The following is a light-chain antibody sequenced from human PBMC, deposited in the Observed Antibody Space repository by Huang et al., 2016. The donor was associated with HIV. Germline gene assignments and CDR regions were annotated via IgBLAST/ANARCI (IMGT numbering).Light chain of an antibody. CDR3: QQYNDWSAVT. V-gene: IGKV3-15*01. CDR1: QNIGGS. Sequence: EIVMTQSPATLYVSPGERATLSCRASQNIGGSLAWYQKKPGQAPRRLIYEASTRATGIPASFSGSESGTYFTLISSLQSEDFAVYYCQQYNDWSAVTFGGGTKVEI. CDR2: EAS. J-gene: IGKJ4*01.